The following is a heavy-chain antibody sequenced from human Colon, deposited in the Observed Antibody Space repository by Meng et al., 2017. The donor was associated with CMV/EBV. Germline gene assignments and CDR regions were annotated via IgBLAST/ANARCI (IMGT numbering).Heavy chain of an antibody. CDR1: GGSINTYY. CDR3: ARAAEPPFAVLPAAIPTYYGLDV. CDR2: VSYSGNT. Sequence: GSLRLSCTVSGGSINTYYWSWIRQPPGKGLEWIGYVSYSGNTNYNPSLESRVTISVDTSKKQFSLNLSSVTAADTAVYYCARAAEPPFAVLPAAIPTYYGLDVWGQGTTVTVSS. D-gene: IGHD2-2*02. J-gene: IGHJ6*02. V-gene: IGHV4-59*01.